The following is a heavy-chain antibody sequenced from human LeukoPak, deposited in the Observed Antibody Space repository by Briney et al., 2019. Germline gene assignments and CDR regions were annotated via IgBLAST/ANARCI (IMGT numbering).Heavy chain of an antibody. CDR2: IYYSGST. V-gene: IGHV4-59*01. Sequence: SETLSLTCTVSGGSISSYYWSWIRQPPGKGLEWIGYIYYSGSTNYNPSPKSRVTISVDTSKNQFSLKLSSVTAADTAVYYCARGYDISRHYNGVDVWGKGTTVTVSS. J-gene: IGHJ6*04. CDR3: ARGYDISRHYNGVDV. D-gene: IGHD3-9*01. CDR1: GGSISSYY.